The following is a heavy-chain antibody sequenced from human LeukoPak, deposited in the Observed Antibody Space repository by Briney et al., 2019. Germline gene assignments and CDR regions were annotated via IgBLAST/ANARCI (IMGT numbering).Heavy chain of an antibody. V-gene: IGHV4-39*07. J-gene: IGHJ4*02. CDR3: ARNSGGLVPRQYYFDY. Sequence: PSETLSLTCTVSGGSISSSSYYWGWIRQPPGKGLEWIGSIYYSGSTYYNPSLKSRVTISVDTSKNQFSLKLSSVTAADTAVYYCARNSGGLVPRQYYFDYWGQGTLVTVSS. D-gene: IGHD3-10*01. CDR1: GGSISSSSYY. CDR2: IYYSGST.